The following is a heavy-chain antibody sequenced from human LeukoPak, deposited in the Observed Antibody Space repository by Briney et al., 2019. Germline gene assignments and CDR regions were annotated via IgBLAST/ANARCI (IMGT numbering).Heavy chain of an antibody. CDR2: ISTTGHTI. CDR1: GFTFRSYS. V-gene: IGHV3-48*01. J-gene: IGHJ4*02. Sequence: GGSLRLSCAASGFTFRSYSMNCVRQAPGKGLEWVSFISTTGHTIYDADFAKGRFTVSRDNAKNSLYLQMSRLRVDDTAIYYCARGRGAGPGAHFDYWGQGTLVTVSS. D-gene: IGHD3-10*01. CDR3: ARGRGAGPGAHFDY.